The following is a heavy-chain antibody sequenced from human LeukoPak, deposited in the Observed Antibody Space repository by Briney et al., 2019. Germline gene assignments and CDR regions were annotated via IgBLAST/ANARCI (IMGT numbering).Heavy chain of an antibody. CDR1: GFTFNNYY. V-gene: IGHV3-21*01. D-gene: IGHD3-22*01. CDR3: ARDRINSYDSSGYYHGYYFDY. CDR2: ISSGSNHI. Sequence: GESLRVSCAASGFTFNNYYMNWVRQAPGTGLEWVSSISSGSNHIYYADSLKGRFTISRDNAKNSLYLQMNSLRAEDTAVYYCARDRINSYDSSGYYHGYYFDYWGQGTLVTVSS. J-gene: IGHJ4*02.